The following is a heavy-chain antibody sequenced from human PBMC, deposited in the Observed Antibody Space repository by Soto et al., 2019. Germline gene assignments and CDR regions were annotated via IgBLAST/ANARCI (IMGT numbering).Heavy chain of an antibody. J-gene: IGHJ6*02. D-gene: IGHD3-3*01. CDR2: ISDSGNTI. CDR1: GFTFSSYD. CDR3: ARDLLHYDFWSGYSAYFYYGMDV. Sequence: GGSLRLSCAASGFTFSSYDMNWVRQAPGKGLEWVSCISDSGNTIYYADSVKGRFTVSRDNAQNSVYLHMNNLRAEDTAVYYCARDLLHYDFWSGYSAYFYYGMDVWGPGTTVTVSS. V-gene: IGHV3-48*03.